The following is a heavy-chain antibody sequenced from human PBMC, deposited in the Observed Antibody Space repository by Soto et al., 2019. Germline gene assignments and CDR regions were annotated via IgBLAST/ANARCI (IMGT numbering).Heavy chain of an antibody. CDR2: FGSGDTT. J-gene: IGHJ4*02. CDR3: AKDTRGSSSQFFDY. CDR1: GFTFSTYA. D-gene: IGHD6-6*01. V-gene: IGHV3-23*01. Sequence: EVQLLESGGGLVKPGGSLRLSCAASGFTFSTYAMAWVRQAPGRGLEWVSGFGSGDTTYYADSVKGRFTIFRDNSKSTLYLQMNSLRAADTAIYYCAKDTRGSSSQFFDYWGQGTLVTVSS.